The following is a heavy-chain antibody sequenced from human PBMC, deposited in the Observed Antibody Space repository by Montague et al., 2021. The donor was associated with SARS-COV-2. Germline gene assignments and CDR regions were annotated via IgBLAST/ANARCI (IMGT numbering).Heavy chain of an antibody. J-gene: IGHJ6*02. D-gene: IGHD1-1*01. CDR3: ARVSISYDPDDASYGMDV. Sequence: SETLSLTCTVSGGSISSTTYRWGWLRQPPGKGLEWIGFISYSGTTFYNPSLKSRISMSVDTPKSQFSLNLTSVTAADTAVYYCARVSISYDPDDASYGMDVWGQGTTVTVSS. CDR2: ISYSGTT. V-gene: IGHV4-39*01. CDR1: GGSISSTTYR.